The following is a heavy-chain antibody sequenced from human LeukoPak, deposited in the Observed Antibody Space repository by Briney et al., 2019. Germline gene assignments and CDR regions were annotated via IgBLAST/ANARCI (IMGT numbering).Heavy chain of an antibody. D-gene: IGHD3-10*01. CDR2: ISWNSGSI. V-gene: IGHV3-9*01. Sequence: PGGSLRLSCAASGFTFDDYAMHWVRQAPGKGLEWVSGISWNSGSIGYADSVKGRFTISRDNSKNTLDLQMNSLSAEDTAVYYCARGGFGELLYPQDFWDQGTLVTVSS. J-gene: IGHJ4*02. CDR1: GFTFDDYA. CDR3: ARGGFGELLYPQDF.